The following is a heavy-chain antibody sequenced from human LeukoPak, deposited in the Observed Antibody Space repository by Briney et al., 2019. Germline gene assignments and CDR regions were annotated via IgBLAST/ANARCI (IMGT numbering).Heavy chain of an antibody. CDR3: AKALGPDIAAHPFDY. V-gene: IGHV3-9*03. Sequence: GGSLRLSCAASGFTFDDYAMHWVRQAPGKGLEWVSGISWNSGSIGYADSVKGRFTISRDNAKNSLYLQMNSLRAEDMALYYCAKALGPDIAAHPFDYWGQGTLVTVSS. J-gene: IGHJ4*02. CDR2: ISWNSGSI. D-gene: IGHD6-25*01. CDR1: GFTFDDYA.